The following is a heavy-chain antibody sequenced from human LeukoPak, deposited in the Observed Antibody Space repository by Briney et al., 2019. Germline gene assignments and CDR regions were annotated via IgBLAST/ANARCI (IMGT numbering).Heavy chain of an antibody. CDR3: ARAFYDFWSGYQADMHYFDY. CDR2: IIPIFGTA. V-gene: IGHV1-69*01. D-gene: IGHD3-3*01. Sequence: SVKVSCKASGRTFSSYAISWVRQSPGQRLEWMGGIIPIFGTANYAQKFQGRVTITADESTSTAYMELSSLRSEDTAVYYCARAFYDFWSGYQADMHYFDYWGQGTLVTVSS. CDR1: GRTFSSYA. J-gene: IGHJ4*02.